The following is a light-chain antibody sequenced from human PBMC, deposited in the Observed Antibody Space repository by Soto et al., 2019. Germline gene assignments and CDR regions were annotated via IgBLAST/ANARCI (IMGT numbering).Light chain of an antibody. J-gene: IGKJ4*01. CDR3: QQYNTYPLT. V-gene: IGKV1-5*03. CDR2: KAS. Sequence: ILKNQSPSPPAASVGDRVTRPLRASQSISNWLAWYQQKPGKAPNLLIYKASSLESGVPSRFSGSGSGTEFTLTISSLQTDDFATYYCQQYNTYPLTFGGGTKVDIK. CDR1: QSISNW.